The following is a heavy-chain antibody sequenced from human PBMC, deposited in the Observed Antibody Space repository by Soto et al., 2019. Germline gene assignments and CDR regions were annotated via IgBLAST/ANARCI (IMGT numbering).Heavy chain of an antibody. CDR2: ISAYNGNT. CDR1: GYTFINYG. Sequence: ASVKVSCKASGYTFINYGISWVRQAPGQGLEWMGWISAYNGNTNYAQKFQGRVTMTTDTSTSTAYMELRSLRSDDTAVYYCARDAATVVVVVPGVENWFDPWG. V-gene: IGHV1-18*01. D-gene: IGHD2-15*01. J-gene: IGHJ5*02. CDR3: ARDAATVVVVVPGVENWFDP.